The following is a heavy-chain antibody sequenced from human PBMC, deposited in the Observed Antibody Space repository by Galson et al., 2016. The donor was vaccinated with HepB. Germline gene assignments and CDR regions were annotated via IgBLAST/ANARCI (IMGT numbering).Heavy chain of an antibody. CDR2: IYYSGTT. V-gene: IGHV4-61*01. CDR1: VGSVTSGNYH. D-gene: IGHD6-19*01. J-gene: IGHJ5*02. Sequence: SETLSLTCGVSVGSVTSGNYHWSWIRQPPGKGLEWIGDIYYSGTTRYNPSLKSRVTVSLDTSKNQFSLKVTSVTVADTAVYYCARAGVTSGWLTATIKWFDPWGQGTRVTVSS. CDR3: ARAGVTSGWLTATIKWFDP.